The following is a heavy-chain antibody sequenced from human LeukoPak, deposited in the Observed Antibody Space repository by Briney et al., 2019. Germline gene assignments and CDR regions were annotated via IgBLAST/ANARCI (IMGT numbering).Heavy chain of an antibody. D-gene: IGHD5-24*01. V-gene: IGHV1-2*02. CDR1: GYTFTGYY. J-gene: IGHJ4*02. CDR3: ARDREMATITAFDY. Sequence: ASVKVSCKASGYTFTGYYMHWVRQAPGQGLEWMGWINPNSGGTNYAQKFQGRVTMTRDTSISTAYMELSRLRSDDTAVYYCARDREMATITAFDYWGQGTLVTVSS. CDR2: INPNSGGT.